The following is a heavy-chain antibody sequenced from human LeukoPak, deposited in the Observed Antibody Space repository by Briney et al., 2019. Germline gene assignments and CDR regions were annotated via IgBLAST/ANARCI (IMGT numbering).Heavy chain of an antibody. V-gene: IGHV3-30*02. CDR2: IRYDGTNK. CDR3: ASDPTRVWENPQPWFDP. Sequence: GGSLRLSCAASGFTFSTYGMHWVRQAPGKGLEWVAFIRYDGTNKYYADSVKGRFTISRDNSKNTLSLQMNSLRAEDTAVYYCASDPTRVWENPQPWFDPWGQGTLVTVSS. D-gene: IGHD1-26*01. J-gene: IGHJ5*02. CDR1: GFTFSTYG.